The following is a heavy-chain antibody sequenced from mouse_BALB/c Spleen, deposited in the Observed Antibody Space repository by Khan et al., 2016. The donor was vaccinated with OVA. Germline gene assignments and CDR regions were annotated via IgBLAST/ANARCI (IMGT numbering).Heavy chain of an antibody. CDR3: ARHGYGGVAY. CDR2: INPNNGGN. D-gene: IGHD2-2*01. CDR1: GYTFTDYI. J-gene: IGHJ3*01. V-gene: IGHV1-18*01. Sequence: VRLQQSGPELVKPGASVKIPCKASGYTFTDYIIDWVKQSLGESLEWIGDINPNNGGNIYNQKFKGKATLTVDKSSSTAYMELRSLTSEDTAVYYCARHGYGGVAYWGQGTLVTVSA.